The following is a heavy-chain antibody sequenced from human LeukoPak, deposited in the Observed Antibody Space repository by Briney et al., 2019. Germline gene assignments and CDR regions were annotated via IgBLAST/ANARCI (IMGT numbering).Heavy chain of an antibody. Sequence: SETLSLTCAVSGGSISSNNWWSWVRQPPGKGLEWIGETYHIGNTNYNPSLKSRVTISVDKSNNQFSLKLNSVTAADTAVYYCASRGAFYLAYWGQGTLVTVSS. CDR1: GGSISSNNW. J-gene: IGHJ4*02. CDR2: TYHIGNT. CDR3: ASRGAFYLAY. V-gene: IGHV4-4*02. D-gene: IGHD1-26*01.